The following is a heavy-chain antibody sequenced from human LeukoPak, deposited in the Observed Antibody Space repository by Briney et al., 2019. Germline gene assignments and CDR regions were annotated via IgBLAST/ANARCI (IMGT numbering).Heavy chain of an antibody. D-gene: IGHD3-22*01. J-gene: IGHJ6*02. Sequence: GGSLRLSCAASGFTFSSYAMSWVRQAPGKGLEWVSAISGSGGSTYYADSVKGRFTISRDNSKNTLYLQMNSLRAEDTAVYYCARLYYYDSSGYYYDYGMDVWGQGTTVTVSS. V-gene: IGHV3-23*01. CDR2: ISGSGGST. CDR3: ARLYYYDSSGYYYDYGMDV. CDR1: GFTFSSYA.